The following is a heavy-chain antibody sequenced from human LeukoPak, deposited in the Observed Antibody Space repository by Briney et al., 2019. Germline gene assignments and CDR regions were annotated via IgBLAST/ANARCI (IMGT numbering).Heavy chain of an antibody. D-gene: IGHD6-13*01. CDR3: AKGAGTFIIHGGWFDP. J-gene: IGHJ5*02. CDR2: ISGTGGST. Sequence: GGSLRLSCAASGFTFSRYAMSWVRQAPGKGLEWVSAISGTGGSTYYSDSVKGRFTISRDNSKNTLYLQMNSLRAEDTAVYYCAKGAGTFIIHGGWFDPWGQGTLVTVSS. CDR1: GFTFSRYA. V-gene: IGHV3-23*01.